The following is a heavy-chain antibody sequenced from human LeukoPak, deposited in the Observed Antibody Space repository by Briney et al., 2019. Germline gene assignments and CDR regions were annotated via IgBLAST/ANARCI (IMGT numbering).Heavy chain of an antibody. V-gene: IGHV4-34*01. CDR2: MNHSGST. Sequence: SETLSLTCAVYGGSFSGYYWSWIRQPPGKGLDWIGEMNHSGSTNYNPSLKSRVTTSVDKSKNQFSLKLSSVTAADTAVYYCATEKRSMTTQRRFWFDPWGQGTLVTVSS. CDR3: ATEKRSMTTQRRFWFDP. CDR1: GGSFSGYY. D-gene: IGHD4-11*01. J-gene: IGHJ5*02.